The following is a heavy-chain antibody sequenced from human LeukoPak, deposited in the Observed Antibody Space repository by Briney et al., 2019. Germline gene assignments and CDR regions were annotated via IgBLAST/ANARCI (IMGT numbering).Heavy chain of an antibody. J-gene: IGHJ4*02. CDR1: GGSIDSGGFY. CDR2: IFYSGKT. D-gene: IGHD1-7*01. CDR3: ARDSGTGSDF. V-gene: IGHV4-31*03. Sequence: SSETLSLTCTVSGGSIDSGGFYWTWIRQVPGKGLEWIGYIFYSGKTHYNPSLKSRVVISEDTSRNQFSLKLSSVTAADTAVYYCARDSGTGSDFWGQGTLVTVSS.